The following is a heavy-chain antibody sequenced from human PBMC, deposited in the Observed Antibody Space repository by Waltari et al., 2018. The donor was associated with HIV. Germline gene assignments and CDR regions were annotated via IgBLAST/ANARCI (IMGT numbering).Heavy chain of an antibody. CDR1: GFTFSSYA. Sequence: GGGLVQPGGSLRLSCAASGFTFSSYAMSWVRQAPGKGLEWVSAISGSGGSTYYADSVKGRFTISRDNSKNTLYLQMNSLRAEDTAVYYFAKDFSSSYCSGGSFYSAVYYGMYVWGQGTTVTVSS. CDR3: AKDFSSSYCSGGSFYSAVYYGMYV. V-gene: IGHV3-23*01. J-gene: IGHJ6*02. CDR2: ISGSGGST. D-gene: IGHD2-15*01.